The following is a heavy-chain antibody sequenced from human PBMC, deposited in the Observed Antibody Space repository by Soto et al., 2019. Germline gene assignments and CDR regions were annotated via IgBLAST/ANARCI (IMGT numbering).Heavy chain of an antibody. D-gene: IGHD2-15*01. V-gene: IGHV3-21*01. Sequence: EVQLVESGGGLVKPGGSLRLSCAASGFTFSSYSMNWVRQAPGKGLEWVSSISSSSSYIYYADSVKGRFTISRDNAKNSLYLHMNSLRAEDTAVYYCAREGLGYCSGGSCYSNYWGQGTLVTVSS. CDR2: ISSSSSYI. J-gene: IGHJ4*02. CDR1: GFTFSSYS. CDR3: AREGLGYCSGGSCYSNY.